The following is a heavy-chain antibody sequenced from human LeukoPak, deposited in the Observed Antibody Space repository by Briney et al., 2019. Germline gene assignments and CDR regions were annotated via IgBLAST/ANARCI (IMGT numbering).Heavy chain of an antibody. CDR2: ISGSGGST. Sequence: GGSLRLPCAASGFTFSSYAMSWVRQAPGKGLEWVSAISGSGGSTYYADSVKGRFTISRDNSKNTLYLQMNSLRAEDTAVYYCARLGDYVWGSYRYPLDYWGQGTLVTVSS. CDR1: GFTFSSYA. V-gene: IGHV3-23*01. CDR3: ARLGDYVWGSYRYPLDY. D-gene: IGHD3-16*02. J-gene: IGHJ4*02.